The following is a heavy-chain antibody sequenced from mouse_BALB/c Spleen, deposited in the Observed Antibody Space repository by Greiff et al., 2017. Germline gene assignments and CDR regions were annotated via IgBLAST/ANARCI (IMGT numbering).Heavy chain of an antibody. Sequence: EVKLMESGGGLVQPGGSLKLSCAASGFTFTSYGMPWVRQTPDKRLELVATINRNGGSTYYPDSVKGRSTISRDNAKNTLYLQMSSLKSEDTAMYYCARDVASSAMITTAWFAYWGQGTLVTVSA. CDR3: ARDVASSAMITTAWFAY. D-gene: IGHD2-4*01. J-gene: IGHJ3*01. CDR2: INRNGGST. V-gene: IGHV5-6-3*01. CDR1: GFTFTSYG.